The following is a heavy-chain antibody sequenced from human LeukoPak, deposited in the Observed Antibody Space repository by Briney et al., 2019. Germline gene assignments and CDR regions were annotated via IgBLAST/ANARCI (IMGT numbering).Heavy chain of an antibody. CDR3: ARNLYCSSTSCYFGYYYYYGMDV. J-gene: IGHJ6*02. V-gene: IGHV3-33*01. D-gene: IGHD2-2*01. CDR2: IRYDGSNK. Sequence: PGGSLRLSCAASGFTFSSYGMHWVRQAPGKGLEWVAVIRYDGSNKYYADSVKGRFTISRDNSKNTLYLQMNSLRAEDTAVYYCARNLYCSSTSCYFGYYYYYGMDVWGQGTTVTVSS. CDR1: GFTFSSYG.